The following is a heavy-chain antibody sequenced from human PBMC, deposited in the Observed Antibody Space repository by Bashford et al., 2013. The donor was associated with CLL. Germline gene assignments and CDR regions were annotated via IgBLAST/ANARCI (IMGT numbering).Heavy chain of an antibody. Sequence: ASVKVSCKASGYTFTSYDINWVRQATGQGLEWMGWMNPNSGNTGYAQRFQGRVTMTRNTSIDTAYMELSSLTSDDTAVYFCARGPEYSRAIDYWGQGTLVTVSS. D-gene: IGHD6-6*01. CDR1: GYTFTSYD. V-gene: IGHV1-8*01. J-gene: IGHJ4*02. CDR3: ARGPEYSRAIDY. CDR2: MNPNSGNT.